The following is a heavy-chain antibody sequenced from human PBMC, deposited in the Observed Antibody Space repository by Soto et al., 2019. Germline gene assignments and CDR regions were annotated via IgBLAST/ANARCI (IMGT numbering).Heavy chain of an antibody. J-gene: IGHJ6*02. CDR2: IKSKTDGGTT. D-gene: IGHD3-9*01. V-gene: IGHV3-15*07. CDR1: GFTFSNAW. CDR3: TTDVLRYFDWLLFGPEYYYYGMDV. Sequence: PGVSLRLSCAASGFTFSNAWMNWVRQAPGKGLEWVGRIKSKTDGGTTDYAAPVKGRFTISRDDSKNTLYLQMNSLKTEDTAVYYCTTDVLRYFDWLLFGPEYYYYGMDVWGQGTTVTVSS.